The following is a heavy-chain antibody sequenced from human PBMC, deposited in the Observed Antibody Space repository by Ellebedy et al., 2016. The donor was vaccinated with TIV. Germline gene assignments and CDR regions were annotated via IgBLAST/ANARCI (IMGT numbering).Heavy chain of an antibody. CDR2: IDWTDDK. V-gene: IGHV2-70*01. CDR3: ARSTNDQTYYHVSGTYRHFDY. Sequence: SGPTLVKPTQTLTLTCTFSGFSLTTDGMYMSWIRQPPGRALEWLALIDWTDDKYYSTSLKTRLTISKDTSKNQVVLTMTNMEPVDTATYYCARSTNDQTYYHVSGTYRHFDYWGQGALVTVSS. CDR1: GFSLTTDGMY. J-gene: IGHJ4*02. D-gene: IGHD3-10*01.